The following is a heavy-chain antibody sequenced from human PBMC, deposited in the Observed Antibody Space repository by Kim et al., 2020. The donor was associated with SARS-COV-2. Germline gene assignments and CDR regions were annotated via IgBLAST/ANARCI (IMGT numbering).Heavy chain of an antibody. Sequence: SETLSLTCTVSRASISSNDYYWGWIRQSPGRGLEWIASIHYGGKTYYNPSLKSRVAIFIDTSKNQFSLNLNSVTAADTAVYYCARHLDDHNYVTPFFDYWGQGTLVAVSS. V-gene: IGHV4-39*01. CDR2: IHYGGKT. CDR3: ARHLDDHNYVTPFFDY. J-gene: IGHJ4*02. CDR1: RASISSNDYY. D-gene: IGHD3-16*02.